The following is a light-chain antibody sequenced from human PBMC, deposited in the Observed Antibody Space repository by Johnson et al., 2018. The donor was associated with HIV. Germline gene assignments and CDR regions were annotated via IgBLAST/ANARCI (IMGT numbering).Light chain of an antibody. CDR2: ENN. V-gene: IGLV1-51*02. J-gene: IGLJ1*01. Sequence: QSVLTQPPSVSATPGQKVTISCSGSSSNIGNNYVSWYQQLPGTAPKLLIYENNKRPSGIPDRLSGSKSGTSATLGITGLQTGDEADYYCGTWDSSLSVGVVFGTGTKVTVL. CDR1: SSNIGNNY. CDR3: GTWDSSLSVGVV.